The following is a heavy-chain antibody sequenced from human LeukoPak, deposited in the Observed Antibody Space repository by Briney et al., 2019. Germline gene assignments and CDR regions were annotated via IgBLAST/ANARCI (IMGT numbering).Heavy chain of an antibody. J-gene: IGHJ6*03. Sequence: SETLSLTCTVSGGSISSYYWSWIRQPPGKGLEWTGYIYYSGSTNYNPSLKSRVTISVDTSKNQFSLKLSSVTAADTAVYHCARETVAAGPPLYYYYYYMDVWGKGTTVTVSS. V-gene: IGHV4-59*01. CDR3: ARETVAAGPPLYYYYYYMDV. D-gene: IGHD6-13*01. CDR1: GGSISSYY. CDR2: IYYSGST.